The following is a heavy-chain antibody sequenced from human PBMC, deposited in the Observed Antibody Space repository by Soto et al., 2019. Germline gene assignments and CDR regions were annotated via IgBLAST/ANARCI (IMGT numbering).Heavy chain of an antibody. CDR2: INHSGST. J-gene: IGHJ4*02. CDR1: GGSFSGYY. Sequence: SETLSLTCAVYGGSFSGYYWSWIRQPPGKGLEWIGEINHSGSTNYNPSLKSRVTISVDTSKNQFSLKLSSVTAADTAVYYCARGRRAAAGNPLVYWGQGTLVTVSS. CDR3: ARGRRAAAGNPLVY. D-gene: IGHD6-13*01. V-gene: IGHV4-34*01.